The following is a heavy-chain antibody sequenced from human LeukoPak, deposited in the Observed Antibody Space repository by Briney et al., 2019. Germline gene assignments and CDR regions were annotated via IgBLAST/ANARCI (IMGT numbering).Heavy chain of an antibody. D-gene: IGHD1-26*01. CDR2: ISGDGRAT. J-gene: IGHJ3*02. CDR1: GFIFTDYW. Sequence: GGSLRLSCAASGFIFTDYWMHWVRQGPGKELVWVARISGDGRATTYADSVKGRFTISRDNSKNTLYLQMNSLRAEDTAVYYCASQEYSGSYYGASDIWGQGTMVTVSS. CDR3: ASQEYSGSYYGASDI. V-gene: IGHV3-74*01.